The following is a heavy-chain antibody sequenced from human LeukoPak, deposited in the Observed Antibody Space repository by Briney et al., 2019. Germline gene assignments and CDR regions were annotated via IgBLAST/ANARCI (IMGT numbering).Heavy chain of an antibody. D-gene: IGHD4-17*01. J-gene: IGHJ6*03. CDR3: ARLDYGDYSYYYYYYMDV. V-gene: IGHV4-4*02. CDR2: IYHSGST. Sequence: PSGTLSFTCAVSGGSISSSNWWSWVRQPPGKGLEWIGEIYHSGSTNYNPSLKSRVTISVDTSKNQFSLKLSSVTAADTAVYYCARLDYGDYSYYYYYYMDVWGKGTTVTISS. CDR1: GGSISSSNW.